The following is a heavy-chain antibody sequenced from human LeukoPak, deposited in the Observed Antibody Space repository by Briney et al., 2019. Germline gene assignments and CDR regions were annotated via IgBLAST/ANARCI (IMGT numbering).Heavy chain of an antibody. CDR1: GFRFSSYA. D-gene: IGHD6-19*01. CDR2: ISGSGVST. Sequence: TGGSLRLSCAASGFRFSSYAMSWVHQAPGKGLEWVSAISGSGVSTYYADSVKGRFTVSRDNSKNSLYLQMNSLRAEDTAVYYCAKDHNRRGYSSGWPPDYWGQGTLVTVSS. V-gene: IGHV3-23*01. CDR3: AKDHNRRGYSSGWPPDY. J-gene: IGHJ4*02.